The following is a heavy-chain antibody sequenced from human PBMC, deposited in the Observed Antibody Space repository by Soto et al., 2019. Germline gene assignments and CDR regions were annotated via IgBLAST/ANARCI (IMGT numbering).Heavy chain of an antibody. D-gene: IGHD3-10*01. CDR2: IWSDGSNE. CDR1: GFTFSHYA. Sequence: QVQLVESGGGVVQPGRSLRLSCAASGFTFSHYAMHWARQAPGKGLEWVAVIWSDGSNENYADSVRGRFTISRDNPKDRLYLQMNILRAEDTAVYYCARDYGSAPWDDWGQGALVIVSS. V-gene: IGHV3-33*01. J-gene: IGHJ1*01. CDR3: ARDYGSAPWDD.